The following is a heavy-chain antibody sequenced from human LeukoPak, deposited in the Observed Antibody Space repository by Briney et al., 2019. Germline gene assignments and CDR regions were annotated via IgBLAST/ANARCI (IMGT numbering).Heavy chain of an antibody. V-gene: IGHV3-11*05. J-gene: IGHJ4*02. Sequence: PGGSLRLSCAASGFAFSDYYMSWIRQAPGKGLEWLSYISSTSSFTNYADSVKGRFTISRDNSKNTLYLQMNSLRAEDTAVYYCAKDGFDYYDSSGYYYFNYWGQGTLVTVSS. D-gene: IGHD3-22*01. CDR2: ISSTSSFT. CDR3: AKDGFDYYDSSGYYYFNY. CDR1: GFAFSDYY.